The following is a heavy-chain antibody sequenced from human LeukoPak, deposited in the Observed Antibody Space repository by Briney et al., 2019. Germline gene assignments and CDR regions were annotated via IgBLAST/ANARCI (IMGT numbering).Heavy chain of an antibody. V-gene: IGHV3-23*01. CDR3: AKSLIVGRPTYFDY. J-gene: IGHJ4*02. CDR2: ISGSGGST. Sequence: AGGSLRLSCAASGFTFSSYAMSWVRQAPGKGLEWVSAISGSGGSTYYADSVKGRFTISRDNSKNTLYLQMDSLRAEDTAVYYCAKSLIVGRPTYFDYWGQGTLVTVSS. D-gene: IGHD1-26*01. CDR1: GFTFSSYA.